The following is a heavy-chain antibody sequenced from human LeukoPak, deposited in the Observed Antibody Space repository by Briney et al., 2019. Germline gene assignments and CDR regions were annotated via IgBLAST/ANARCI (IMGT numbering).Heavy chain of an antibody. J-gene: IGHJ4*02. V-gene: IGHV3-30*03. Sequence: PGGSLRLSCAASGFTFSSYGMHWVRQAPGKGLEWVAVISYDESNKYYADSVKGRFTISRDNSKNTLYLQMNSLRAEDTAVYYCAREMAITMIVVAPFDYWGQGTLVTVSS. CDR1: GFTFSSYG. CDR3: AREMAITMIVVAPFDY. D-gene: IGHD3-22*01. CDR2: ISYDESNK.